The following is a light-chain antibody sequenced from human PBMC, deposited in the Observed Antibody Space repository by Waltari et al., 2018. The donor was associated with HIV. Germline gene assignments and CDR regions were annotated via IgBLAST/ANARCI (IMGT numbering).Light chain of an antibody. CDR2: QDT. CDR3: QAWDSSTDNYV. CDR1: TLGSKY. J-gene: IGLJ1*01. Sequence: SYELTQPPSVSVSPGQTASISCSGDTLGSKYASWYQQKPGQSPVLVIYQDTKRPSGIPERFSGSNSGNTATLTISGTQAMDEADYYCQAWDSSTDNYVFGTGTKVTVL. V-gene: IGLV3-1*01.